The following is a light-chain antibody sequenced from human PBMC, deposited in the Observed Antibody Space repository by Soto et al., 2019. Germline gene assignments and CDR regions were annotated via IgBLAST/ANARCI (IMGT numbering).Light chain of an antibody. CDR3: QYYDESMWT. CDR2: GAS. J-gene: IGKJ1*01. Sequence: EIVLTQSPGTLSLSPGERATLSCWASQSVSNRYLAWYQQKPGQAPRLLIYGASSRATGIPDRFSGSGSGTDFTLSISRLDPEDFAVYYCQYYDESMWTFGQGTKVDIK. V-gene: IGKV3-20*01. CDR1: QSVSNRY.